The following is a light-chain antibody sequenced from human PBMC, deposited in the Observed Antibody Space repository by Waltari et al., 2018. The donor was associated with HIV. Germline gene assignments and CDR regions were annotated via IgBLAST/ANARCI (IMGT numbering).Light chain of an antibody. Sequence: QSVLTQPPSASGTPGPRVTISCSGSSSNIQFNYVYWYQQVPGTAPKLLIYKNERRPSGVPDRFAASKAGTAASLVISGLRSEDEADYYCAAWDDLLSGRVFGTGTRVTVL. CDR3: AAWDDLLSGRV. J-gene: IGLJ1*01. CDR1: SSNIQFNY. V-gene: IGLV1-47*01. CDR2: KNE.